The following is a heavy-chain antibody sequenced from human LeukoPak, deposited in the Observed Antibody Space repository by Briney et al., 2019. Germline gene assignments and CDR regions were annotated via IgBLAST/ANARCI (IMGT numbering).Heavy chain of an antibody. Sequence: GASVKVSCKASGYTFTGYYMHWVRQAPGQGLEWMGWINPNSGGTNYAQKFQGRVTMTRDTSISTAYMELSRLRSDDTAVYYCAGDPGGSSTSCHDYWGQGTLVTVSS. J-gene: IGHJ4*02. CDR1: GYTFTGYY. V-gene: IGHV1-2*02. D-gene: IGHD2-2*01. CDR2: INPNSGGT. CDR3: AGDPGGSSTSCHDY.